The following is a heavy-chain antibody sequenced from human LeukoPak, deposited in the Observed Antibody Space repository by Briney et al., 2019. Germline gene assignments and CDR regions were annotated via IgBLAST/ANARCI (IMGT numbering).Heavy chain of an antibody. J-gene: IGHJ4*02. V-gene: IGHV4-31*03. CDR1: GDSVSNSRAY. CDR3: TRDGPRSSGYPDN. Sequence: SETLSLTCSVSGDSVSNSRAYWGWIRQHPGKGLEWIGYIYYTGSTYYNPSLKSRVIISVDTSKNQFSLKLSSVTAADTAVYYCTRDGPRSSGYPDNWGQGTLVTVSS. D-gene: IGHD3-22*01. CDR2: IYYTGST.